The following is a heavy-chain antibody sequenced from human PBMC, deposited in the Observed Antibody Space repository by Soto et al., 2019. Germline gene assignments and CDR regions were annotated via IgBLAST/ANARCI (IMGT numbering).Heavy chain of an antibody. J-gene: IGHJ4*02. CDR1: GYTLTELS. CDR3: ATDIPRCGESTYYFDY. V-gene: IGHV1-24*01. Sequence: QVQLVQSGAEVKKPGASVKVSCKVSGYTLTELSMHWVRQAPGKGLEWMGGFAPEDGETIYAQKFKGRVTMTEDTATDTAYMELVSLRSEDTAVYYCATDIPRCGESTYYFDYWGQGTLVTVSS. D-gene: IGHD3-10*01. CDR2: FAPEDGET.